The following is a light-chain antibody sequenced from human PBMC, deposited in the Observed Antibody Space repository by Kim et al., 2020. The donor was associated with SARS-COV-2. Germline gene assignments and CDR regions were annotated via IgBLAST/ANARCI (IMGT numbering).Light chain of an antibody. J-gene: IGLJ1*01. CDR1: SSDVGGYNY. V-gene: IGLV2-8*01. CDR2: EVT. Sequence: QPFPLSCTGSSSDVGGYNYVSWYQPLPGKAPTLMIYEVTQRPSGVPDRFSGSKSGNTASLTVSGLQAEDEADYYCSSYAGSNNLYVFGTGTKVTVL. CDR3: SSYAGSNNLYV.